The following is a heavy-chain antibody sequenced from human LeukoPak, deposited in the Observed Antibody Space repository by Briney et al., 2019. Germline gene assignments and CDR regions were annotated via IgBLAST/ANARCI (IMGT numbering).Heavy chain of an antibody. V-gene: IGHV3-7*01. CDR1: GFTLSAYY. D-gene: IGHD3-3*01. J-gene: IGHJ4*02. Sequence: GGSLRLSCAASGFTLSAYYMAWVRQAPGKGLEWVAMVKADGSDKYYVDSVKGRFTLSREHSKTSVYLQLNSLKAEDTAVYYCARDWRDEDTPLFMWGQGTLVTVSS. CDR3: ARDWRDEDTPLFM. CDR2: VKADGSDK.